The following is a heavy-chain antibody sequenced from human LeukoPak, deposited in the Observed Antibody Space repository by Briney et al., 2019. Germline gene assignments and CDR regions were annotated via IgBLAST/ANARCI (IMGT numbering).Heavy chain of an antibody. CDR3: ARGRRGWLLDY. V-gene: IGHV4-34*01. CDR1: GGSFSGYY. D-gene: IGHD6-19*01. CDR2: INHSGST. J-gene: IGHJ4*02. Sequence: PSETLSLTCAVYGGSFSGYYWSWIRQPPGKGLEWIGEINHSGSTNYNPSLKSRVTISVDTSKNQFSLKLSSVTAADTAVYYCARGRRGWLLDYWGQGTLVTVSS.